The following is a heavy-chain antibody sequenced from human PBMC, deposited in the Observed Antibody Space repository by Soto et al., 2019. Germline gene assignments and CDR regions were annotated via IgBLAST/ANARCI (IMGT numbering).Heavy chain of an antibody. Sequence: ASVKVSCKASGYTFTSYGSSWVRQAPGQGLEWMGWISAYNGNTNYAQKLQGRVTMTTDTSTSTAYMELRSLRSDDTAVYYCARDKGYYYDSSGYFDYWGQGTLVTVSS. CDR2: ISAYNGNT. V-gene: IGHV1-18*01. CDR1: GYTFTSYG. J-gene: IGHJ4*02. D-gene: IGHD3-22*01. CDR3: ARDKGYYYDSSGYFDY.